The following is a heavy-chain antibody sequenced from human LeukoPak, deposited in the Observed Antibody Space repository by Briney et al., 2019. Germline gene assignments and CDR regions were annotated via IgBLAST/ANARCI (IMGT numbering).Heavy chain of an antibody. CDR1: GGSISSSSYY. CDR3: LRGYFYFDY. CDR2: IYYSGST. J-gene: IGHJ4*02. Sequence: PSETLSLTCTVSGGSISSSSYYWGWIRQPPGKGLEWIGSIYYSGSTYYNPSLKSRVTISVDTSKNQFSLKLTSVTAADSAVYYCLRGYFYFDYWGQGTLVTVCS. D-gene: IGHD2/OR15-2a*01. V-gene: IGHV4-39*01.